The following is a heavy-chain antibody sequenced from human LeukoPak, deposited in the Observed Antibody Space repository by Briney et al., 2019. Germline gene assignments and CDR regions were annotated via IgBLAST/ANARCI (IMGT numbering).Heavy chain of an antibody. J-gene: IGHJ4*02. D-gene: IGHD2-2*01. CDR1: GFTFSSYG. CDR2: IRYDGSNK. Sequence: TGGSLRLSCAASGFTFSSYGLHWVRQAPGKWLEWVAFIRYDGSNKYYADSVKGRFTISRDNSKNTLYLQMNSLRAEDTAVYYCAKDLHGVVPAAKSDWGQGTLVTVSS. CDR3: AKDLHGVVPAAKSD. V-gene: IGHV3-30*02.